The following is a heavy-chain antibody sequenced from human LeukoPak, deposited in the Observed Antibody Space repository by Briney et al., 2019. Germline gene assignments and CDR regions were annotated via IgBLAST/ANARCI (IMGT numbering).Heavy chain of an antibody. CDR1: GFSLSTTGMR. J-gene: IGHJ4*02. D-gene: IGHD4-11*01. CDR3: ARHSNYDYYFGN. Sequence: SGPTLVNPTQTLTLTCTFSGFSLSTTGMRVSWIRQPPGKALEWLARIDRDDESFYSASLKTRLTIAKDTSKHQVVLTVTNVDPVDTATYYCARHSNYDYYFGNWGQGALVSVSS. V-gene: IGHV2-70*04. CDR2: IDRDDES.